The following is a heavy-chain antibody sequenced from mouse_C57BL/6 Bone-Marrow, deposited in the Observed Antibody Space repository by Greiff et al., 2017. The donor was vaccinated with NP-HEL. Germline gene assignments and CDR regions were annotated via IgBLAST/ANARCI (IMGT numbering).Heavy chain of an antibody. J-gene: IGHJ3*01. D-gene: IGHD1-1*01. V-gene: IGHV14-4*01. CDR1: GFNIKDDY. CDR3: TDYGFAY. Sequence: DVQLVESGAELVRPGASVKLSCTASGFNIKDDYMHWVKQRPEQGLEWIGWIDPENGDTEYASKFQGKATITADTSSNTAYLQLSSLTSEDTAVYYCTDYGFAYWGQGTLVTVSA. CDR2: IDPENGDT.